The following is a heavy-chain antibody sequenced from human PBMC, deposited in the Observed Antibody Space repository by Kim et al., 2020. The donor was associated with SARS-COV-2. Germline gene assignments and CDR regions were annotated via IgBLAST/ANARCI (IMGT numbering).Heavy chain of an antibody. CDR3: ARAHIAIFGVAGWFDP. V-gene: IGHV1-69*01. Sequence: KYETKFQGRVMITAGESTSTAYMELSSLGAEDTAVYYCARAHIAIFGVAGWFDPWGQGTLVTVSS. D-gene: IGHD3-3*01. J-gene: IGHJ5*02.